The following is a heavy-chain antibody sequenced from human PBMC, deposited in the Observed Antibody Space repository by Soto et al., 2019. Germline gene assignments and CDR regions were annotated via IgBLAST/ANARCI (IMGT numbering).Heavy chain of an antibody. D-gene: IGHD1-26*01. CDR2: ISGSGGST. Sequence: EVQLLESGGGLVQPGGSLRLSCAASGFTFSSYAMSWVRQAPGKGLEWVSAISGSGGSTYYADSVKGRFTISRDNYKNTLYLQMNSLRAEDTAVYYCAILSQAYSGSSNAFDIWGQGTMVTVSS. CDR1: GFTFSSYA. J-gene: IGHJ3*02. CDR3: AILSQAYSGSSNAFDI. V-gene: IGHV3-23*01.